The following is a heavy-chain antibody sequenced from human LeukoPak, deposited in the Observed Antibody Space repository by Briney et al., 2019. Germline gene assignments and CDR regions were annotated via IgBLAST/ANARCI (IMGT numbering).Heavy chain of an antibody. CDR3: ARDRAGNYDLDY. CDR2: IYYSGST. J-gene: IGHJ4*02. D-gene: IGHD4-11*01. V-gene: IGHV4-61*08. CDR1: GGSISSGGYY. Sequence: SETLFLTCTVSGGSISSGGYYWSWIRQPPGKGLEWIGYIYYSGSTNYNPSLKSRVTISVDTSKNQFSLKLSSVTAADTAVYYCARDRAGNYDLDYWGQGTLVTVSS.